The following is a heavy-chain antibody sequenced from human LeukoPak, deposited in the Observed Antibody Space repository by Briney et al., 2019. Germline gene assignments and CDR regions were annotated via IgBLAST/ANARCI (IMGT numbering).Heavy chain of an antibody. CDR1: GFTFSGHR. V-gene: IGHV3-74*03. D-gene: IGHD2-8*02. CDR3: VRDGEGSGGDFDY. J-gene: IGHJ4*02. Sequence: RGCLRLSCAASGFTFSGHRTHSVRQAPGEGLWWVSHINSVVSDTTYADPVKGRFTISRDNAKLTLYLQLNSLRVEDTAVYYCVRDGEGSGGDFDYWGQGTLVTVSS. CDR2: INSVVSDT.